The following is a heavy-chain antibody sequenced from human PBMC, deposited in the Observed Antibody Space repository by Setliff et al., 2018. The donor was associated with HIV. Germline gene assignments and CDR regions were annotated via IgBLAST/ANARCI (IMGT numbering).Heavy chain of an antibody. CDR3: ATLDHSGGNFLAY. V-gene: IGHV4-4*09. CDR2: IHSSGST. D-gene: IGHD2-21*02. CDR1: GGSVNDFY. Sequence: KTSETMSLTCTVSGGSVNDFYCNWIRQPPGKGPEWIGYIHSSGSTIYKPSLKSRITISLDTSKDQFSLELSSATAADQAVYYWATLDHSGGNFLAYWGQGSLVTVSS. J-gene: IGHJ4*02.